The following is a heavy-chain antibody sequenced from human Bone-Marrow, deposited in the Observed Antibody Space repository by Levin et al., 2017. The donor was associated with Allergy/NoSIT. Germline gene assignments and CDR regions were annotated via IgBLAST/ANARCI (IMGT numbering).Heavy chain of an antibody. V-gene: IGHV3-20*01. CDR2: INWNGRGT. CDR1: GFNFEDYG. D-gene: IGHD3-10*01. Sequence: RSGGSLRLSCATSGFNFEDYGVSWVRQPPGKGLEWICGINWNGRGTGYTDSVKGRFTIFKDNAKKSVYLQMNSLRAEDTGLYHCAREIGVPGSDQPYFENWGQGTLVTVSS. CDR3: AREIGVPGSDQPYFEN. J-gene: IGHJ4*02.